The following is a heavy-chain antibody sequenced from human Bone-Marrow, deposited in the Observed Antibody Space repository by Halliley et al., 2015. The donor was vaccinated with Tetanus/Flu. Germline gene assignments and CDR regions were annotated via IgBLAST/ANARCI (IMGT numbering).Heavy chain of an antibody. J-gene: IGHJ1*01. CDR2: FDPEDGEM. CDR3: ASYKSGFPH. D-gene: IGHD1-1*01. V-gene: IGHV1-24*01. Sequence: GLEGMGGFDPEDGEMIYAQTLQGRVTMTEDTSSDPAYMELSSLGSEDTAVYYCASYKSGFPHWGQGTLVTVSS.